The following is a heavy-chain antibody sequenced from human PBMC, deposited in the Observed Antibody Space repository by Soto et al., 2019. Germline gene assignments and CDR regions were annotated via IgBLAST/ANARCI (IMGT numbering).Heavy chain of an antibody. D-gene: IGHD2-21*02. CDR3: ARADAYCGGDCYSYYYYGMDV. Sequence: ASVKVSCKASGYTFTSYYMHWVRQAPGQGLEWMGIINPSGGSTSYAQKFQGRVTMTRDTSTSTVYMELSSLRSEDTAVYYCARADAYCGGDCYSYYYYGMDVWGQGTTVTVSS. J-gene: IGHJ6*02. CDR1: GYTFTSYY. V-gene: IGHV1-46*01. CDR2: INPSGGST.